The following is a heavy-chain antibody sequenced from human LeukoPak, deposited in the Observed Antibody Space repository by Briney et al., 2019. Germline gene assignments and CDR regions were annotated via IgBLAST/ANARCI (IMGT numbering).Heavy chain of an antibody. J-gene: IGHJ4*02. V-gene: IGHV4-59*01. D-gene: IGHD1-26*01. Sequence: SETLSLTCTVSGGSISNYYWSWIRQPPGKGLEWIGCMHSSGSTSYNLSLKSRLTMSIDTSKNQLSLKMRSVTTADTAVYYCARDIRIVGATLYFDYWDQGTLVTVSS. CDR3: ARDIRIVGATLYFDY. CDR2: MHSSGST. CDR1: GGSISNYY.